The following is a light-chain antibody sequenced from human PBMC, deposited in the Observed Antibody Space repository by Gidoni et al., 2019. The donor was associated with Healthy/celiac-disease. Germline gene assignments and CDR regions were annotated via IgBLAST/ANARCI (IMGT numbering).Light chain of an antibody. CDR1: QSISSW. V-gene: IGKV1-5*03. CDR2: KAS. Sequence: DIQMTQSPSPLSASVGDRVTITCRASQSISSWLAWYQQKPGKDPKLLIYKASSLESGVPSRFSGSGSGTEFTLTISSLQPEDFATDYCQQYTSYSPWTFGQGTKVEIK. CDR3: QQYTSYSPWT. J-gene: IGKJ1*01.